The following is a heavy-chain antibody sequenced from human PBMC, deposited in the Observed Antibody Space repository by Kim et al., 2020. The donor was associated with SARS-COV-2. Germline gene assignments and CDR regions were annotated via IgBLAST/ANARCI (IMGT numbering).Heavy chain of an antibody. CDR1: GGSISSYY. CDR3: ERLAVAGTWSWFDP. V-gene: IGHV4-4*07. Sequence: SETLSLTCTVSGGSISSYYWSWIRQPAGKGLEWIGRFYTSGSTNYNPSLKSRVTMSVDTSKNQFSLKLSSVTAAATAVYYCERLAVAGTWSWFDPWGQGTLVTVSS. D-gene: IGHD6-19*01. J-gene: IGHJ5*02. CDR2: FYTSGST.